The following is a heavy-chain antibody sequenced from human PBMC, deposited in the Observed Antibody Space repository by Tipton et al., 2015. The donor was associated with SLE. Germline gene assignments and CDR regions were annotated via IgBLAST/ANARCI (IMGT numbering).Heavy chain of an antibody. Sequence: GLVKPSETLSLTCTVSGGSISSSSYYWSWIRQPPGKGLEWIGEINHSGSTNYNPSLKSRVTISVDTSKNQFSLKLSSVTAADTAVYYCARGESMGYDFWSGYNYFDYWGQGTLVTVSS. V-gene: IGHV4-39*07. CDR1: GGSISSSSYY. J-gene: IGHJ4*02. CDR3: ARGESMGYDFWSGYNYFDY. D-gene: IGHD3-3*01. CDR2: INHSGST.